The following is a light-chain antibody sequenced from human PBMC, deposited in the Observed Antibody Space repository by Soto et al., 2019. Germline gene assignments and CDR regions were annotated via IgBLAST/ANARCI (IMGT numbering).Light chain of an antibody. CDR3: VLYMGSGILL. V-gene: IGLV8-61*01. Sequence: QTVVTQEPSFSVSPGRTVTLTCGLGSGAVTTSYYPSWYQQTPGQTPRTLIYSTNTRSSGIPDRCSGSYLGNKAALTTTGGQADDESDYYCVLYMGSGILLFGGGTKLTVL. J-gene: IGLJ3*02. CDR1: SGAVTTSYY. CDR2: STN.